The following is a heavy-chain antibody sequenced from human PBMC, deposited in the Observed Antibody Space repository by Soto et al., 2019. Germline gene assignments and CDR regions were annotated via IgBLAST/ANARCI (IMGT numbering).Heavy chain of an antibody. CDR3: ARDLFVGFDY. CDR2: INAHNGNT. Sequence: QVQLVQSGAEVKKPGASVKVSCKASGYTFTSYGISWVRQAPGQGLEWMGWINAHNGNTKYAQKLQGRVTRTTETSTSAAYMELRSLRCDDTAVYYCARDLFVGFDYWGQGTLVTVSS. V-gene: IGHV1-18*01. J-gene: IGHJ4*02. CDR1: GYTFTSYG. D-gene: IGHD3-3*01.